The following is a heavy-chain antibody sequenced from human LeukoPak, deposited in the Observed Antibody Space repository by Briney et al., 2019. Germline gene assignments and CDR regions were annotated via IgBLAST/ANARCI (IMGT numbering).Heavy chain of an antibody. Sequence: GGTLRLSCAASGFTFSNYAMSWVRQAPGKGLEWVSAISGSGGYTYYADSVKGRFTISRDNSKNTLYLQMNSLRAEDTAVYYCAKGGGDSSSSRRYFDYWGQGTLVTVSS. CDR2: ISGSGGYT. V-gene: IGHV3-23*01. J-gene: IGHJ4*02. D-gene: IGHD6-6*01. CDR1: GFTFSNYA. CDR3: AKGGGDSSSSRRYFDY.